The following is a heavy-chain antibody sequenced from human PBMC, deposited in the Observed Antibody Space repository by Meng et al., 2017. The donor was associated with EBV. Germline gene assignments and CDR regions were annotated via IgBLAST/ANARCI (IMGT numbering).Heavy chain of an antibody. Sequence: QVQLQQWGAGLLKPSATLSLTCAVYGGSFSGYYWSWIRQPPGKGLEWIGEINHSGSTNYNPSLKSRVTISVDTSKNQFSLKLSSVTAADTAVYYCAGLRGDVYCSGGSCYPDWFDPWGQGTLVTVSS. CDR3: AGLRGDVYCSGGSCYPDWFDP. CDR2: INHSGST. D-gene: IGHD2-15*01. J-gene: IGHJ5*02. CDR1: GGSFSGYY. V-gene: IGHV4-34*01.